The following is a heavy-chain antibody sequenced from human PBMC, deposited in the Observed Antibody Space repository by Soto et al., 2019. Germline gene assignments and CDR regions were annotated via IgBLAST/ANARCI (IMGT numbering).Heavy chain of an antibody. CDR3: AKAHVDTAMVRDLGLYYGMDV. J-gene: IGHJ6*02. Sequence: GGSLRLSCAASGFTFSSYGMHWVRQAPGKGLEWVAVISYDGSNKYYADSVKGRFTISRDNSKNTLYLQMNGLRAEDTAVYYCAKAHVDTAMVRDLGLYYGMDVWGQGTTVTVSS. D-gene: IGHD5-18*01. CDR1: GFTFSSYG. CDR2: ISYDGSNK. V-gene: IGHV3-30*18.